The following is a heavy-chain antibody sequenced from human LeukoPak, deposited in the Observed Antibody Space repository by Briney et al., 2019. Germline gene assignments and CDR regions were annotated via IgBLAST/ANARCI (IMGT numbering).Heavy chain of an antibody. J-gene: IGHJ4*02. D-gene: IGHD2-2*01. Sequence: SETLSLTCTVSGGSISSYYWSWIRQPAGKGLEWIGRIYTSGSTNYNPSLKSRVTMSVDTSKNQFSLKLSSVTAADTAVYYCARSDPYCSSTSCSNFDYWGQGTLVTVSS. V-gene: IGHV4-4*07. CDR2: IYTSGST. CDR3: ARSDPYCSSTSCSNFDY. CDR1: GGSISSYY.